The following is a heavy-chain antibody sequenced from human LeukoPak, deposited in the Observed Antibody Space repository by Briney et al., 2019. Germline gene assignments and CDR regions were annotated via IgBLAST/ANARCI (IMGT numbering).Heavy chain of an antibody. CDR2: INPNSGGT. D-gene: IGHD2-2*03. CDR1: GYTFTGYY. J-gene: IGHJ4*02. V-gene: IGHV1-2*02. CDR3: ARVQFRLDPPDFDY. Sequence: ASVKVSCKASGYTFTGYYMHWVQQAPGQGLEWMGWINPNSGGTNYAQKFQGRVTMTRDTSISTAYMELSRLRSDDTAVYYCARVQFRLDPPDFDYWGQGTLVTVSS.